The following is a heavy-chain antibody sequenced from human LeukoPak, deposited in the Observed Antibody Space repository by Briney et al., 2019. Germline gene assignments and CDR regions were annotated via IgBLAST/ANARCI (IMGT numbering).Heavy chain of an antibody. CDR3: AKGSRLREGGSYRF. D-gene: IGHD3-16*02. V-gene: IGHV1-69*06. CDR2: IIPIFGSA. J-gene: IGHJ4*02. Sequence: SVKVSCRASGGIFSSYAINWVRQAPGQGLEWMGRIIPIFGSANYAQKFQGRVTITADKSTRTAYMELSSLRSEDTALYYCAKGSRLREGGSYRFWGQGTLVTVSS. CDR1: GGIFSSYA.